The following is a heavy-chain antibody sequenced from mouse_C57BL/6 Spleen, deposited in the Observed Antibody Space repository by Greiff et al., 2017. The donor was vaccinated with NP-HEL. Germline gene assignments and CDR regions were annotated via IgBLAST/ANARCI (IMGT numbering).Heavy chain of an antibody. V-gene: IGHV5-6*01. D-gene: IGHD2-4*01. J-gene: IGHJ2*01. CDR3: ARHGDYGDFDY. CDR2: ISSGGSYT. CDR1: GFTFSSYG. Sequence: EVKVVESGGDLVKPGGSLKLSCAASGFTFSSYGMSWVRQTPDKRLEWVATISSGGSYTYYPDSVKGRFTISRDNAKNTLYLQMSSLKSEDTAMYYCARHGDYGDFDYWGQGTTLTVSS.